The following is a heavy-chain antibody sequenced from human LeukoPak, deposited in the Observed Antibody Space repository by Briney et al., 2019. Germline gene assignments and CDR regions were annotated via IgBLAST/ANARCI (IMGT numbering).Heavy chain of an antibody. J-gene: IGHJ4*02. CDR3: ARSYCGGDCYSDY. Sequence: PGGSLRLSCAASGFTFSSYSMNWVRQAPGKGLEWVSSISSSSSYIYYADSVKGRFTISRDNAKNSLYLQMNSLRAEDTAVYYCARSYCGGDCYSDYWGQGTLVTVSS. D-gene: IGHD2-21*02. CDR1: GFTFSSYS. CDR2: ISSSSSYI. V-gene: IGHV3-21*01.